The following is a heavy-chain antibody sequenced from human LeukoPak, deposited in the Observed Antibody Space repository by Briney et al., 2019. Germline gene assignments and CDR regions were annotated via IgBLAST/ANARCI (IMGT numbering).Heavy chain of an antibody. J-gene: IGHJ3*02. CDR2: ISSSGSTI. Sequence: GGSLRLSCAASGFAFSDYYMSWIRQAPGEGLEWVSYISSSGSTIYYADSVKCRFTISRDNAKNSLYLQMNSLRAEDMAVYYCAAPYYDFWSGYYKRGVRGADAVDIWGQGTMVTVSS. CDR3: AAPYYDFWSGYYKRGVRGADAVDI. CDR1: GFAFSDYY. D-gene: IGHD3-3*01. V-gene: IGHV3-11*04.